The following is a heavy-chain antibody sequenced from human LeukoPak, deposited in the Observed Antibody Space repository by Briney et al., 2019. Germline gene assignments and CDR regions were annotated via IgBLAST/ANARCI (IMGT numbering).Heavy chain of an antibody. V-gene: IGHV3-48*03. CDR1: GFPFNTYE. D-gene: IGHD3-16*01. Sequence: PGRSLRLSCAASGFPFNTYEMNSVRHAPGKGLEWISYISISGNTIYYADSVKGRFTISRDNAKNSLYLQTGSLRVEDTGVYYCARVGAYAAVNCWGQGTRVTVSS. J-gene: IGHJ4*02. CDR3: ARVGAYAAVNC. CDR2: ISISGNTI.